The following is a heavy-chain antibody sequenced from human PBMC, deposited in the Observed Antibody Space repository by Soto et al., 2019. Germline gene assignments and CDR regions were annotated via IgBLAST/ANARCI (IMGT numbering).Heavy chain of an antibody. CDR1: GGSISSYY. CDR2: IYYSGST. CDR3: ARRYGAAADF. V-gene: IGHV4-59*08. J-gene: IGHJ4*02. D-gene: IGHD6-13*01. Sequence: QVQLQESGPGLVKPSETLYLTCTVSGGSISSYYWNWIRQPPGKGLEWIRYIYYSGSTNYNPSLKSRVTISVDTSKNQFSLKLSSVTAADTAVDYCARRYGAAADFWGQGILVTVSS.